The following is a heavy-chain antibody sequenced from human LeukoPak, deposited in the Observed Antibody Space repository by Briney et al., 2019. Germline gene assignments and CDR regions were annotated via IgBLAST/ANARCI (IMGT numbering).Heavy chain of an antibody. V-gene: IGHV3-30-3*01. CDR2: ISYDGSNK. Sequence: GRSLRLSCAASGFTFSSYAIHWVRQAPGKGLEWVAVISYDGSNKYYADSVKGRFTISRDNSKNTLYLQMNSLRAEDTAVYYCARDSSFCSGGSCYPNYWGQGTLVTVSS. J-gene: IGHJ4*02. CDR3: ARDSSFCSGGSCYPNY. CDR1: GFTFSSYA. D-gene: IGHD2-15*01.